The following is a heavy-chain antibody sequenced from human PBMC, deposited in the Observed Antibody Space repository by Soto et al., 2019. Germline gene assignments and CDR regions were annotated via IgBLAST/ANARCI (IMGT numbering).Heavy chain of an antibody. CDR3: ASQPGKMAVDY. CDR2: ISYDGSNK. J-gene: IGHJ4*02. CDR1: GFTFSSYG. D-gene: IGHD7-27*01. Sequence: PGGSLRLSCAASGFTFSSYGMHWVRQAPGKGLEWVAVISYDGSNKYYADSVKGRFTISRDNSKNTLYLQMNSLRAEDTAVYYCASQPGKMAVDYWGQGTLVTVSS. V-gene: IGHV3-30*03.